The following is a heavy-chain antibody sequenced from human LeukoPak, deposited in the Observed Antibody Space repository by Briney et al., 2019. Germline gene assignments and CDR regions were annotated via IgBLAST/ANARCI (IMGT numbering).Heavy chain of an antibody. CDR1: DDSIRSSAYY. V-gene: IGHV4-61*08. D-gene: IGHD5-24*01. CDR2: IYYSGST. CDR3: ARVGDGPVPNQFTFIFDY. J-gene: IGHJ4*02. Sequence: PSETLSLTCAVSDDSIRSSAYYWGWIRQPPGKGLEWIGYIYYSGSTNYNPSLKSRVTISVDTSKNQFSLKLSSVTAADTAVYYCARVGDGPVPNQFTFIFDYWGQGTLVTVSS.